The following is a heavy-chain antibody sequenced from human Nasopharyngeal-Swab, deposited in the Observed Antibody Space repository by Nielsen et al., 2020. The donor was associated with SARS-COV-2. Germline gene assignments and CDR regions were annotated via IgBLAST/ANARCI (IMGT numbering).Heavy chain of an antibody. CDR2: ISSSSSTI. D-gene: IGHD2-15*01. CDR1: GFTFSSYS. Sequence: GSLKISCAASGFTFSSYSMNWVRQAPGKGLEWVSYISSSSSTIYYADSVKGRFTISRDNAKNSLYLQMNSLRAEDTAVYYCARTPSQYCSGGSCYFPLDYWGQGTLVTVSS. J-gene: IGHJ4*02. V-gene: IGHV3-48*04. CDR3: ARTPSQYCSGGSCYFPLDY.